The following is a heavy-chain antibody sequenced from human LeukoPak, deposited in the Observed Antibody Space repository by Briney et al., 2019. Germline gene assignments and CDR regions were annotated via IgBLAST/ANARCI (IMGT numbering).Heavy chain of an antibody. V-gene: IGHV3-48*01. Sequence: PGGSLRLSYATSGFTLSSYSMNWVRQAPGKGLGWVSYISSGSSTIYYADSVKGRFTISRDNAKNSLYLQMNSLRAEDTAVYYCARDVEQWLVRVYYFDYWGQGTLVTVSS. CDR3: ARDVEQWLVRVYYFDY. CDR2: ISSGSSTI. J-gene: IGHJ4*02. CDR1: GFTLSSYS. D-gene: IGHD6-19*01.